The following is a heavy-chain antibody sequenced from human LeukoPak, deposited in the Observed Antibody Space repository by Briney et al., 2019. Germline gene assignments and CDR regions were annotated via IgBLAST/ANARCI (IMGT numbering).Heavy chain of an antibody. V-gene: IGHV4-31*03. D-gene: IGHD1-26*01. CDR1: GGSISSGGYY. CDR3: ARDWDRAWDY. CDR2: IYYSGST. Sequence: PSETLSLTCTVSGGSISSGGYYWSWIRQHPGKGLEWIGYIYYSGSTYYNPSLKSRVTISVDTPKNQFSLKLSSVTAADTAVYYCARDWDRAWDYWGQGTLVTVSS. J-gene: IGHJ4*02.